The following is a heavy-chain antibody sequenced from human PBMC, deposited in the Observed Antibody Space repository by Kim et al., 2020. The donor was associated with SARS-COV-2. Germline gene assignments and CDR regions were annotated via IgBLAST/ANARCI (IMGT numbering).Heavy chain of an antibody. CDR3: ARDEGSFDP. V-gene: IGHV4-39*07. D-gene: IGHD3-10*01. J-gene: IGHJ5*02. CDR1: GGSISSSSYY. CDR2: IYYSGST. Sequence: SDTLSLTCTVSGGSISSSSYYWGWIRQPPGKGLEWIGSIYYSGSTYYNPSLKSRVTISVDTSKNQFSLKLSSVTAADTAVYYCARDEGSFDPWGQGTLVTVSS.